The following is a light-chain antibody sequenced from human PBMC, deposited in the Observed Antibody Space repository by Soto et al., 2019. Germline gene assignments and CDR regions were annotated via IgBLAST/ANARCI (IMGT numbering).Light chain of an antibody. Sequence: IVLTQSPGTLSLSPGERATLSCRASQSVSSSYLAWYQQKPGQAPRLLIYGSSSRATAIPDRFSGSGSGTEFTLPISRLQPEDFAVYYCQQYGSSPPITFGQGTRLEIK. CDR1: QSVSSSY. CDR2: GSS. J-gene: IGKJ5*01. V-gene: IGKV3-20*01. CDR3: QQYGSSPPIT.